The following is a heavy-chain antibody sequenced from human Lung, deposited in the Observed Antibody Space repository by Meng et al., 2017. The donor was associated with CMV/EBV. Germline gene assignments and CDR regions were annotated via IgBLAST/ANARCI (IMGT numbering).Heavy chain of an antibody. CDR3: AREAETANDY. J-gene: IGHJ4*02. CDR2: INPRGGGP. Sequence: ASVKVSCKASGYTFADYFIHWVRQAPGQGLEWMGRINPRGGGPNYVQKYQDRVTLTMDTSITTAYLEMSGLTSDDTAVYYCAREAETANDYWGQGTLVTVSS. CDR1: GYTFADYF. D-gene: IGHD5-18*01. V-gene: IGHV1-2*02.